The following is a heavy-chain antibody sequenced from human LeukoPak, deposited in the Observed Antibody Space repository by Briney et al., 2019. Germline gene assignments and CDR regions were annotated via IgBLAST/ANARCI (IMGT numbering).Heavy chain of an antibody. CDR1: GGSISSGPYF. CDR2: IYYSGTT. V-gene: IGHV4-61*01. D-gene: IGHD3-16*01. CDR3: ARGRGGYYFDY. J-gene: IGHJ4*02. Sequence: TSETLSLTCSVSGGSISSGPYFWSWIRQSPGQGLEWIGYIYYSGTTNYNPSLKSRVTISVDTSKNQFSLKLSSVTAADTAVYYCARGRGGYYFDYWGQGTLVTVSS.